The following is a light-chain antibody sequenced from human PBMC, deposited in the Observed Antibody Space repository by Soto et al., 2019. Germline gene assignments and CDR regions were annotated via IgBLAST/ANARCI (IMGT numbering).Light chain of an antibody. CDR3: QRYNNWPPYT. J-gene: IGKJ2*01. V-gene: IGKV3-15*01. CDR1: QSISDT. Sequence: EIVMTQSPATLSVSPGGRATLSCRASQSISDTLAWYQQKPGQAPRLLIHGASTRATGFPARFSGSGSGTDFTLTISSLQSEDFAVYFCQRYNNWPPYTFGQGTKVDIK. CDR2: GAS.